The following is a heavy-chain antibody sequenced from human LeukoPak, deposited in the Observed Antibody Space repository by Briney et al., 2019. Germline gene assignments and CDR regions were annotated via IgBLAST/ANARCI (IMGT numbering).Heavy chain of an antibody. D-gene: IGHD3-22*01. V-gene: IGHV3-21*01. J-gene: IGHJ4*02. Sequence: GESLQISCKGSGYSFTSYWIGWVRQAPGKGLEWVSSISSSSSYIYYADSVKGRFTISRDNAKNSLYLQMNSLRAEDTAVYYCARGHYYDSSGRFDYWGQGTLVTVSS. CDR2: ISSSSSYI. CDR3: ARGHYYDSSGRFDY. CDR1: GYSFTSYW.